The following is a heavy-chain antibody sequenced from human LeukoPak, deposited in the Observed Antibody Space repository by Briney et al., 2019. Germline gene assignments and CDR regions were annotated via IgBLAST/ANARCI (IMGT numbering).Heavy chain of an antibody. CDR2: IMPLFGTA. CDR3: ARDVHGDYGSGWFDP. CDR1: GGTFNNSA. J-gene: IGHJ5*02. V-gene: IGHV1-69*05. D-gene: IGHD4-17*01. Sequence: SVKVSCKTSGGTFNNSAISWVRQAPGQGLEWLGGIMPLFGTAGYAQKFQGRVTITKDESTRTVYLELTSLTPDHTAVYYCARDVHGDYGSGWFDPWGQGTLVSVSS.